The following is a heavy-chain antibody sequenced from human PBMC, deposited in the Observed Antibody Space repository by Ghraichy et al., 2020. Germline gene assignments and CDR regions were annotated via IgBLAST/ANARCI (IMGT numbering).Heavy chain of an antibody. Sequence: SETLSLTCTVSGGSISSGDYYWSWIRQPPGKGLEWIGYIYYSGSTYYNPSLKSRVTISVDTSKNQFSLKLTSVTAEDTAAYYCARGIVGATTWYNWFDPWGQGTLVTVSS. J-gene: IGHJ5*02. CDR2: IYYSGST. CDR1: GGSISSGDYY. CDR3: ARGIVGATTWYNWFDP. V-gene: IGHV4-30-4*01. D-gene: IGHD1-26*01.